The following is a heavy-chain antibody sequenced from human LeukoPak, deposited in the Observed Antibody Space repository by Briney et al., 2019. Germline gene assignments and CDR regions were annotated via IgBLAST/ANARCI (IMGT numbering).Heavy chain of an antibody. CDR2: IYYSGST. Sequence: SETLSLTCTVSGGSFSSSSYFWGWIRQPPGKGPEWIGSIYYSGSTYYSPSLKSRVTTTVDTSKNQFSLKLRSVTAADTAVYYCARSTLTTQYYFDFWGRGTLVTVSS. CDR1: GGSFSSSSYF. CDR3: ARSTLTTQYYFDF. D-gene: IGHD4-17*01. J-gene: IGHJ4*02. V-gene: IGHV4-39*01.